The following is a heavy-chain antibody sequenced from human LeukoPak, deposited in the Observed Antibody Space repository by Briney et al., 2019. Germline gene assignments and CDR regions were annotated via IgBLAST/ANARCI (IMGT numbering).Heavy chain of an antibody. CDR2: INHSGST. V-gene: IGHV4-34*01. Sequence: PSETLSLTCAVYGGSFSGYYWSWIRQPPGKGLEWIGEINHSGSTNYNPSLKSRVTISVDTSKNQFSLKLSSVTAADTAVYYCARGESLRHDIVVVLTEGWFDPWGQGTLVTVSS. CDR1: GGSFSGYY. D-gene: IGHD2-2*01. J-gene: IGHJ5*02. CDR3: ARGESLRHDIVVVLTEGWFDP.